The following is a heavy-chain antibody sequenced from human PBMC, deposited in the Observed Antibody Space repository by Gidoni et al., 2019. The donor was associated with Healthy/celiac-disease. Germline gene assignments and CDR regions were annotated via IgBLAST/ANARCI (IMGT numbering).Heavy chain of an antibody. CDR2: ISYDGSNK. Sequence: QVQLVESGGGVVQPGRSLRLSCAASGFTFSSYGMHWVRQAPGKGLEWVAVISYDGSNKYYADSVKGRFTISRDNSKNTLYLQMNSLRAEDTAVYYCAKDRPSYYYGMDVWGQGTTVTVSS. J-gene: IGHJ6*02. CDR3: AKDRPSYYYGMDV. CDR1: GFTFSSYG. V-gene: IGHV3-30*18.